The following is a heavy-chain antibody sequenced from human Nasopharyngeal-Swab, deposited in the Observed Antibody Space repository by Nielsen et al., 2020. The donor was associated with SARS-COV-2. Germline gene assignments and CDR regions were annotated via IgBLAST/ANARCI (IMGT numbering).Heavy chain of an antibody. CDR1: GYTLTELS. J-gene: IGHJ3*02. Sequence: ASVKVSCKVSGYTLTELSMHWVRQAPGKGLEWMGGFDPEDGETIYAQKFQGRVTMTEDTSTDTAYMELSSLRSDDTAVYYCARDRSTTGWNDAFDIWGQGTMVTVSS. CDR2: FDPEDGET. D-gene: IGHD1-1*01. CDR3: ARDRSTTGWNDAFDI. V-gene: IGHV1-24*01.